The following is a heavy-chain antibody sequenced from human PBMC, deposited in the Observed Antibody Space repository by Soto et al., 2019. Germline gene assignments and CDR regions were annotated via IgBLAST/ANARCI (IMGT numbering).Heavy chain of an antibody. J-gene: IGHJ3*02. D-gene: IGHD1-1*01. V-gene: IGHV4-34*01. CDR2: MSHRGGT. CDR1: GGFVSSVSYY. CDR3: ARVERGTATTVVAAFDI. Sequence: QVQLQQWGAGLLKPSETLSLTCAVYGGFVSSVSYYWSWIRQPPGKGLEWIVAMSHRGGTHFNPSLKSRVTISVDTSKNQFSLKMSSVTAADTALYYHARVERGTATTVVAAFDIWGPGTMVTVSS.